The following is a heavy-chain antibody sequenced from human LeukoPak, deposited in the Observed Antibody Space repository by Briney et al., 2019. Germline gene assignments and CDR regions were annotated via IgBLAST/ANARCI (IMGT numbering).Heavy chain of an antibody. V-gene: IGHV4-4*07. J-gene: IGHJ4*02. Sequence: SETLSLTCAVFGGSINNYYWYWIRQPAGKGLEWIGRMYTSGSTNYNPSLKSRVTMSVGTSKTQFSLKLSSVTAADTAVYYCARMVGWQDYDSSGYYDTNRYYFDYWGQGTLVTVSS. D-gene: IGHD3-22*01. CDR1: GGSINNYY. CDR2: MYTSGST. CDR3: ARMVGWQDYDSSGYYDTNRYYFDY.